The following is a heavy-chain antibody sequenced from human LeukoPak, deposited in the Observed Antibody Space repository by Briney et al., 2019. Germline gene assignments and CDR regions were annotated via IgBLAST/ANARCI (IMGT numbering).Heavy chain of an antibody. V-gene: IGHV1-69*04. D-gene: IGHD3-9*01. Sequence: GASVKVSCKASGGTFSSYAISWVRQVPGQGLEWMGRIIPILGIANYAQKFQGRVTITADKSTSTAYMELSSLRSEDTAVYYCARELRYFDWSFDYWGQGTLVTVSS. CDR1: GGTFSSYA. J-gene: IGHJ4*02. CDR2: IIPILGIA. CDR3: ARELRYFDWSFDY.